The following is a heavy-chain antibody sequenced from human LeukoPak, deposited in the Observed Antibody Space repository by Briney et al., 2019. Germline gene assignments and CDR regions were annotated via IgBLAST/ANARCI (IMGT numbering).Heavy chain of an antibody. D-gene: IGHD6-13*01. CDR2: IYYSGST. V-gene: IGHV4-39*01. CDR3: ARLLVDSSSWLYHACDI. Sequence: PSETLSLTCTVSGGSISSSYYWGWIRQPPGKGLEWIGSIYYSGSTNYNPSLKSRVTISVDTSKNQFSLKLSSVTAADTAVYYCARLLVDSSSWLYHACDIWGQGTMVTVSS. J-gene: IGHJ3*02. CDR1: GGSISSSYY.